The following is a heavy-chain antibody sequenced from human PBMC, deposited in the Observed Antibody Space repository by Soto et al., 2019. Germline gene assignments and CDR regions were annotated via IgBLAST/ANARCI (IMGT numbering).Heavy chain of an antibody. D-gene: IGHD3-3*01. CDR2: INHTGGT. J-gene: IGHJ5*02. CDR3: ATRITVFGLLIPPFDP. Sequence: TSETLALTCAVYGGSVNGYYWNWIRQPPGKGLEWIGEINHTGGTHYNPSLKSRVTMSVDTSKNQFSLRLSSVTAADTAIYYCATRITVFGLLIPPFDPWGQGTQVTVSS. V-gene: IGHV4-34*01. CDR1: GGSVNGYY.